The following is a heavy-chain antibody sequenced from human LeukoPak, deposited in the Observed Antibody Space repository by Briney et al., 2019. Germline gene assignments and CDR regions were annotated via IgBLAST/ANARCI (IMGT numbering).Heavy chain of an antibody. Sequence: GGSLRLSCAASGFTFSSYSMNWVRQAPGKGLEWVSYISSSSSTIYYADSVKGRFAISRDNAKNSLYLQMNSLRAEDTAVYYCARGVGATFHDAFDIWGQGTMVTVSS. CDR1: GFTFSSYS. D-gene: IGHD1-26*01. V-gene: IGHV3-48*01. CDR2: ISSSSSTI. J-gene: IGHJ3*02. CDR3: ARGVGATFHDAFDI.